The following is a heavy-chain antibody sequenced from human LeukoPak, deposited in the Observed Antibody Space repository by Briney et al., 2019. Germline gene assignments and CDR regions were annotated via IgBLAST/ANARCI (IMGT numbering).Heavy chain of an antibody. CDR2: INWNGGST. J-gene: IGHJ4*02. V-gene: IGHV3-20*04. CDR3: ARGRRTYISSSWYYFDY. D-gene: IGHD6-13*01. Sequence: GGSLRLSCAASGFTFDDYGMSWVRQAPGKGLEWVSGINWNGGSTGYADSVKGRFTISRDNAKNSLYLQMNSLRAEDTALYYCARGRRTYISSSWYYFDYWGQGTLVTVSS. CDR1: GFTFDDYG.